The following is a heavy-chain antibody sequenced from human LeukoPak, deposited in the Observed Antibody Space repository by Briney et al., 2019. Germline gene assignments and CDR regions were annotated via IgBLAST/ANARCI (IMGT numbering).Heavy chain of an antibody. Sequence: GESLKISCEGSGYNFSNCLIGWVRQMPGKGLEWMGIIYPGDSDTRYGPSFQGQVTISADKSISTAYLQWSSLKASDTATCYCARHGGGGSGGNSGFDYWGQGTLVTVSS. J-gene: IGHJ4*02. D-gene: IGHD4-23*01. CDR3: ARHGGGGSGGNSGFDY. V-gene: IGHV5-51*01. CDR2: IYPGDSDT. CDR1: GYNFSNCL.